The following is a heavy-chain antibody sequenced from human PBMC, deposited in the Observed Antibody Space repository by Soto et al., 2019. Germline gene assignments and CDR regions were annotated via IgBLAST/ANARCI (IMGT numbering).Heavy chain of an antibody. V-gene: IGHV3-30*18. D-gene: IGHD3-10*01. CDR3: AKALLWFGEGLIDY. J-gene: IGHJ4*02. CDR2: ISYDGSNK. Sequence: QVQLVESGGGVVQPGRSLRLSCAASGFTFSSYGMHWVRQAPGKGLEWVAVISYDGSNKYYADSVKGRFTISRDNSKNTLYLQRNSLRAEDTAVYYCAKALLWFGEGLIDYWGQGTLVTVSS. CDR1: GFTFSSYG.